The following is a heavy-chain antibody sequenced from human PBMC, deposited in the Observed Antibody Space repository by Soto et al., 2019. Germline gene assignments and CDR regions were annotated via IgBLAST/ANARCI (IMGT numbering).Heavy chain of an antibody. CDR3: ASWVRGVPYYYYMDV. J-gene: IGHJ6*03. Sequence: QVQLQQWGAGLLKPSETLSLTCAVYGGSFSGYYWSWIRQPPGKGLEWIGEINHSGSTNYNPSLKSRVTISVDTSKNQFSLKLSSVTAADTAVYYCASWVRGVPYYYYMDVWGKGTTVTVSS. V-gene: IGHV4-34*01. CDR1: GGSFSGYY. CDR2: INHSGST. D-gene: IGHD3-10*01.